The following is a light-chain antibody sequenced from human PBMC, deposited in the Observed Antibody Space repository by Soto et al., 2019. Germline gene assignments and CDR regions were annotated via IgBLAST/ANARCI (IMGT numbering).Light chain of an antibody. J-gene: IGKJ1*01. V-gene: IGKV4-1*01. CDR3: QQYYTTPLT. Sequence: DIVMTQSPDSLAVSLGERATINCKSSQSVLYSSNNKNYLAWYQQKPGQPPKALIYWASTRESGVPDRFSGSGSGTDFTPNISSLQAEDVAVYYCQQYYTTPLTFGKGTKVEIK. CDR2: WAS. CDR1: QSVLYSSNNKNY.